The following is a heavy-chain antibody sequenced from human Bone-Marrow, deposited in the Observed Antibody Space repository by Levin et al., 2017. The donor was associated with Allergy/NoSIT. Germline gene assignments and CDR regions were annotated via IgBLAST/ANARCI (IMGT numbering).Heavy chain of an antibody. Sequence: ASVKVSCKGSGYSFTSYWIAWVRQMPGKGLEWMGIIYPGDSDTRYSPSFQGQVTISADKSISTAYLQWSSLKASDTAIYYCARREASTEYFQYWGQGTLVTVSS. V-gene: IGHV5-51*01. CDR1: GYSFTSYW. J-gene: IGHJ1*01. CDR3: ARREASTEYFQY. D-gene: IGHD1-1*01. CDR2: IYPGDSDT.